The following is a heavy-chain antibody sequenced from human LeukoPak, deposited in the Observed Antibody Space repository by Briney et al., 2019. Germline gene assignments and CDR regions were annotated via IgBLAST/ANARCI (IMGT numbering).Heavy chain of an antibody. D-gene: IGHD6-19*01. V-gene: IGHV4-34*01. CDR1: GGSFSGYY. J-gene: IGHJ5*02. CDR2: INHSGST. Sequence: PSETLSLTCAVYGGSFSGYYWSWIRQPPGKGLEWIGEINHSGSTNSNPSLKSRVTISVDTSKNQFSLKLSSVTAADTAVYYCASFVVAGYWFDPWGQGTLVTVSS. CDR3: ASFVVAGYWFDP.